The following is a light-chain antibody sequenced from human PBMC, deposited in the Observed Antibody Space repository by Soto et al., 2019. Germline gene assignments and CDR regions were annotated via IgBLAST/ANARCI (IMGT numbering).Light chain of an antibody. V-gene: IGKV3-20*01. J-gene: IGKJ1*01. Sequence: EIVLTQSPGTLSLSPGERATLSCRASQSVSSSYLAWYQQRPGQAPRLLIYGASNRATGIPDRFGGSGSGTDFTLTISRLEPEDLAVYYCQQYCSSPSWTFGQGTKVEIK. CDR3: QQYCSSPSWT. CDR2: GAS. CDR1: QSVSSSY.